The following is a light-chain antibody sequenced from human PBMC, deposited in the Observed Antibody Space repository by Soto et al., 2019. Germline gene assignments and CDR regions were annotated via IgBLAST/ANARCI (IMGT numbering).Light chain of an antibody. J-gene: IGKJ5*01. CDR1: QSVSSSY. Sequence: EMVMTQSPAILSVSRGESATLSCRASQSVSSSYLAWYQQKPGQPPRLLIYGASSRATGIPDRFSGSGSGTDFTLTISRLEPEDFAVFYCQHYDSLPITFGQGTRLQI. V-gene: IGKV3-20*01. CDR3: QHYDSLPIT. CDR2: GAS.